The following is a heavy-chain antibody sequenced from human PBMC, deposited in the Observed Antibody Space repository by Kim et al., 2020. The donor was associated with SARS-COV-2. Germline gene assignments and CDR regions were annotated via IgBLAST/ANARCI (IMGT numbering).Heavy chain of an antibody. J-gene: IGHJ4*02. CDR3: ARDDYGDHNYYFDY. D-gene: IGHD4-17*01. Sequence: VSVKSRITINPDTSKNPFSLQLNSVTPEDTAVYYCARDDYGDHNYYFDYWGQGTLVTVSS. V-gene: IGHV6-1*01.